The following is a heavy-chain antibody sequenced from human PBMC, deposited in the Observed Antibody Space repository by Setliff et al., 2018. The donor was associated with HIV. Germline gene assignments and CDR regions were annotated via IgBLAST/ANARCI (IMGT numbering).Heavy chain of an antibody. J-gene: IGHJ4*02. V-gene: IGHV3-11*03. D-gene: IGHD5-12*01. CDR1: GFTFSDYY. Sequence: PRGSLRLSCAASGFTFSDYYMTWIRQAPGKGLEWVSYISSTSSYTNYADSVKGRFTISRDNAKNSLYLQMNSLRAEDTAVYYCATSGYSGYDPDYWGPGTLVTVSS. CDR2: ISSTSSYT. CDR3: ATSGYSGYDPDY.